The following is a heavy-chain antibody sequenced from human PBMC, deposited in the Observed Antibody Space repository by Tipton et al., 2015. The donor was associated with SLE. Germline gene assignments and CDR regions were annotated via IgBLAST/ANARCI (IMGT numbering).Heavy chain of an antibody. D-gene: IGHD3-3*01. V-gene: IGHV3-9*01. Sequence: SLRLSCAASGFTFDDYAMHWVRQAPGKGLEWVSGISWNSGNIDYADSVKGRFTISRDNAKNSLYLQMNSLRAEDTALYYCASHSPYNFWSGYFGYWGQGTLVTVSS. J-gene: IGHJ4*02. CDR3: ASHSPYNFWSGYFGY. CDR2: ISWNSGNI. CDR1: GFTFDDYA.